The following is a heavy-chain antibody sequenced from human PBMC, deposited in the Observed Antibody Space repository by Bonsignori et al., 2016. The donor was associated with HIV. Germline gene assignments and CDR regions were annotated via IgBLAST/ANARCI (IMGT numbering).Heavy chain of an antibody. CDR3: ARLVGWLQIEYYFDY. V-gene: IGHV4-38-2*01. CDR2: IYHSGST. Sequence: RQAPGKGLEWIGSIYHSGSTYYNPSLKSRVTISVDTSKNQFSLKLSSVTAADTAVYYCARLVGWLQIEYYFDYWGQGTLVTVSS. D-gene: IGHD5-24*01. J-gene: IGHJ4*02.